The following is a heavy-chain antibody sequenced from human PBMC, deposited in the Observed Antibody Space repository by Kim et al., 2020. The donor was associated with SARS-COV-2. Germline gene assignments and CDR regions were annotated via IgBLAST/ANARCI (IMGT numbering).Heavy chain of an antibody. J-gene: IGHJ4*02. CDR1: GFTFSSYW. CDR3: ASKMELSDFDY. V-gene: IGHV3-74*01. D-gene: IGHD1-7*01. CDR2: INSDGSST. Sequence: GGSLRLSCAASGFTFSSYWMHWVRQAPGKGLVWVSRINSDGSSTSYADSVKGRFTISRDNAKNTLYLQMNSLRAEDTAVYYCASKMELSDFDYWGQGTLVTVSS.